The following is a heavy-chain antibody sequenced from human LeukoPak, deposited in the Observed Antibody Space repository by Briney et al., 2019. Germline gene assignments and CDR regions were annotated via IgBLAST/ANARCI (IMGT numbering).Heavy chain of an antibody. CDR1: GFTFSNYG. CDR2: IWYDGSNK. CDR3: ARDEAFDI. J-gene: IGHJ3*02. V-gene: IGHV3-33*01. Sequence: PGGSLRLSCAASGFTFSNYGMHWVRQAPGKGLEWVAVIWYDGSNKYYADSVKGRFTISRDNSKNTVYLQMNSLRAEDTAIYYCARDEAFDIWGQGTMVTVSS.